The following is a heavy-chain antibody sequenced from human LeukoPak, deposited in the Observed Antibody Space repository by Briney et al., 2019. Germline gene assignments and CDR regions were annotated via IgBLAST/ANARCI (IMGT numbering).Heavy chain of an antibody. D-gene: IGHD3-16*01. CDR1: GFTFSSYA. CDR3: AKEGPEGTVYYDYMWGNKGVDY. Sequence: GGSLRLSCAASGFTFSSYAMSWVRQAPGQGLEWVSAISGSGGSTYYADSVKGRFTISRDNSKNRLYLQMTGLRAEDTAVYYCAKEGPEGTVYYDYMWGNKGVDYWGQGTLVTVSS. J-gene: IGHJ4*02. CDR2: ISGSGGST. V-gene: IGHV3-23*01.